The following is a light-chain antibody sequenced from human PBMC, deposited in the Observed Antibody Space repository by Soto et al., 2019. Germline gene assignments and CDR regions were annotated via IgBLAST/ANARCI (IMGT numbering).Light chain of an antibody. CDR3: SSFTSTSTWV. J-gene: IGLJ3*02. CDR1: SSDVGGHDY. CDR2: EAF. V-gene: IGLV2-14*01. Sequence: QSALTQPASVSGSPGQSITISCTGSSSDVGGHDYVSWYLQHPGKAPKLLIYEAFNRPSGVSDRFSGSKSGSTASLTISGLQADDEGDYYCSSFTSTSTWVFGGGTKLTGL.